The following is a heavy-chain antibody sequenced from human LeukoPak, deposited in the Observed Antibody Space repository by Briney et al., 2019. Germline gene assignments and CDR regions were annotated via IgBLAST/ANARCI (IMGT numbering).Heavy chain of an antibody. V-gene: IGHV3-74*01. Sequence: PGGSLRLSCAASGTYWMHWVRQAPGKGLVWVSHINSDGSWTGYADSVKGRFTISRDNAKNTLYLQVNNLRAEDTAVYYCARGPNSNWSGLDFWGQGTLLTVSS. J-gene: IGHJ4*02. CDR2: INSDGSWT. CDR3: ARGPNSNWSGLDF. D-gene: IGHD6-6*01. CDR1: GTYW.